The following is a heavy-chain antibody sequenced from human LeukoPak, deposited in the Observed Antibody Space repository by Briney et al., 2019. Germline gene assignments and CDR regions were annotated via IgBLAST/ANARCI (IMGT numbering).Heavy chain of an antibody. J-gene: IGHJ4*02. CDR3: ARGLGYSYGYGIDY. V-gene: IGHV3-33*01. CDR2: IWFDGSNQ. D-gene: IGHD5-18*01. Sequence: GGSLRLSCAASGFIFSSYAMHWVRRAPGKGPEWVAIIWFDGSNQYYAESVEGRSTVSRDNSKNTLYLQMNSLRAEDTAVYSCARGLGYSYGYGIDYWGQGTLVIASS. CDR1: GFIFSSYA.